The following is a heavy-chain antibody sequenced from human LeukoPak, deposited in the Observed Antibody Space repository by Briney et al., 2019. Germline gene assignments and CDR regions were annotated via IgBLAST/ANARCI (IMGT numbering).Heavy chain of an antibody. CDR3: AKDLGVMSIAAAGTDY. J-gene: IGHJ4*02. CDR1: GFTFSSYA. CDR2: ISGSGGST. D-gene: IGHD6-13*01. V-gene: IGHV3-23*01. Sequence: GRSLRLSCAASGFTFSSYAMSWVRQAPGKGLEWVSAISGSGGSTYYADSVKGRFTISRDNSKNTLYLQMNSLRAEDTAVYYCAKDLGVMSIAAAGTDYWGQGTLVTVFS.